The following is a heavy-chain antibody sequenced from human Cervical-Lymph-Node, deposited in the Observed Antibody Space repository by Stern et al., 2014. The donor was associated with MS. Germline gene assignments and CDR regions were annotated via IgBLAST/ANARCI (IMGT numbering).Heavy chain of an antibody. CDR1: GGTSSNYA. CDR3: SPYGDDLGMDV. J-gene: IGHJ6*02. D-gene: IGHD4-17*01. Sequence: VHLVESGAEVKKPGSSVKVSCKASGGTSSNYAISWARTAPGQGLEWMGGIMTSFRATYYAQQFQGRVTTTSDESTSTAYIELCSLTSEDAAIYHCSPYGDDLGMDVWGQGTTVTVSS. V-gene: IGHV1-69*01. CDR2: IMTSFRAT.